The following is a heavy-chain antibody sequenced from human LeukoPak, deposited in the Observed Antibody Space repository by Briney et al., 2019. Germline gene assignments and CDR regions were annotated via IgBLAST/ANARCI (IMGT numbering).Heavy chain of an antibody. Sequence: GGSLRLSCAASGFTFDDYGMSWVRQAPGKGLEWVSDINWNGGRTGYVDSVKGRFTISRDNAKNSLYLQMNSLRAEDTAFYYCVRDLVNYFDYWGQGTLVTVSS. CDR2: INWNGGRT. CDR1: GFTFDDYG. J-gene: IGHJ4*02. V-gene: IGHV3-20*04. CDR3: VRDLVNYFDY.